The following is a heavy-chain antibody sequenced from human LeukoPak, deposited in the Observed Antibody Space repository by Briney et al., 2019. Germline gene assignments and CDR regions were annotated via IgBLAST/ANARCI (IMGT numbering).Heavy chain of an antibody. V-gene: IGHV4-39*01. J-gene: IGHJ4*02. Sequence: SETLSLTCTVSGGSISIFYWNWIRQPPGKGLEWIGSIYYSGSTYYNPSLKSRVTISVDTSKNQFSLKLSSVTAADTAVYYCARRGYCSSTSCESWGQGTLVTVSS. CDR1: GGSISIFY. CDR2: IYYSGST. CDR3: ARRGYCSSTSCES. D-gene: IGHD2-2*01.